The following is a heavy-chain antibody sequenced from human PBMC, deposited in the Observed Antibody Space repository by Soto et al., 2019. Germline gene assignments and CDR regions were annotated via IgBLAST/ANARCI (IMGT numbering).Heavy chain of an antibody. CDR1: GYSFATYW. CDR3: APRSFFSPESGP. J-gene: IGHJ5*02. Sequence: PGESLKISCKAPGYSFATYWIGWVRQMPGKGLEWMGVIYPGDSRTRYNPSFQGQVTLSVDKSITTAYLQWASLKASASAMYYCAPRSFFSPESGPWGPGTLVTVSS. CDR2: IYPGDSRT. D-gene: IGHD1-26*01. V-gene: IGHV5-51*01.